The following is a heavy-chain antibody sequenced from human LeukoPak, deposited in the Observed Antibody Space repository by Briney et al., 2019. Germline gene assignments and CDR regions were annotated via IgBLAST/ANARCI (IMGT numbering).Heavy chain of an antibody. V-gene: IGHV4-34*01. CDR2: INHSGST. CDR1: GGSFSGYY. J-gene: IGHJ5*02. Sequence: SETLSLTCAVYGGSFSGYYWSWIRQPPGKGLEWIGGINHSGSTNYNPSLKSRVTISVDTSKNQFSLKLSSVTAADTAVYYCARRVYITIFGVVSAAQNWFDPWGQGTLVTVSS. CDR3: ARRVYITIFGVVSAAQNWFDP. D-gene: IGHD3-3*01.